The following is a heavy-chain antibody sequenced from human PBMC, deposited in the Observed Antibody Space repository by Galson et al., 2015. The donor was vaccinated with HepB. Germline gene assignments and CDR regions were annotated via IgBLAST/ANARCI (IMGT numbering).Heavy chain of an antibody. J-gene: IGHJ6*02. CDR2: ISAYNGTT. V-gene: IGHV1-18*04. Sequence: SVKVSCKASGYTFTSYGISWVRQVPGQGLEWMGWISAYNGTTNYADSVKGRFTISRDNAKNTLCLQMNSLRVEDTAVYYCARDYTSHYFFYGVDVWGQGTTVTVSS. CDR1: GYTFTSYG. CDR3: ARDYTSHYFFYGVDV. D-gene: IGHD2-2*02.